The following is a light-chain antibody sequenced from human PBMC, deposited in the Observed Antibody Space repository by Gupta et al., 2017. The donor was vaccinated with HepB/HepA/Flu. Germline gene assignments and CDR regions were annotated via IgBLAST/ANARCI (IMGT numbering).Light chain of an antibody. V-gene: IGLV2-11*01. CDR1: NSDIGVYDI. CDR2: DVT. Sequence: QSALTQPRSLSGSPGQSVTISCTGTNSDIGVYDIVSCYQHHPGRAPRLIIYDVTKRPSGVPDSFSGSKSGDTATLTISGRQAEDEADYHCCSYAGIDTFIFGGGTKLTVL. J-gene: IGLJ2*01. CDR3: CSYAGIDTFI.